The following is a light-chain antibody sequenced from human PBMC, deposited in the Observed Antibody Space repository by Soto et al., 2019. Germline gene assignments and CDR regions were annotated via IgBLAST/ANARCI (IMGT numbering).Light chain of an antibody. CDR2: GAS. Sequence: EIVLTQSPGTLSLSPGERATLSCRASQSVSSSSLAWYQQKPGQAPRLLIYGASSRATGIPDRFSGAGSGTDFTLTISRLEPEDFAVYYCQQYGSSPWMFGQGTKVDIK. V-gene: IGKV3-20*01. CDR3: QQYGSSPWM. CDR1: QSVSSSS. J-gene: IGKJ1*01.